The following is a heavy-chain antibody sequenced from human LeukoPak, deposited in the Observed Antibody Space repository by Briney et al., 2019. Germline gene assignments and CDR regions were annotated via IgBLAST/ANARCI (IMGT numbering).Heavy chain of an antibody. CDR2: IWYDGIEK. J-gene: IGHJ4*02. D-gene: IGHD6-19*01. CDR1: GFTFSSFG. CDR3: ARPSSSSGWSGFDS. V-gene: IGHV3-33*01. Sequence: GSLRLSCAASGFTFSSFGMHWVRQAPGKGLEWVALIWYDGIEKSYADSVKGRFTISRDNSKNTLYLQMNSLRAEDTAVYYCARPSSSSGWSGFDSWGQGTLVIVSS.